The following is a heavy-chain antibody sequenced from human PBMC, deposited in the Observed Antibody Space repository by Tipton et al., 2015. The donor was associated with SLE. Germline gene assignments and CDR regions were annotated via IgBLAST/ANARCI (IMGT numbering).Heavy chain of an antibody. J-gene: IGHJ6*03. CDR2: IYNTGSS. D-gene: IGHD2-2*01. V-gene: IGHV4-59*12. CDR3: VRGVPYQYYYYLDV. CDR1: GDSISEGY. Sequence: TLSLTCIVFGDSISEGYWNWIRQPPGKGLEWIGYIYNTGSSNYNPSLRSRVTMLVDSSNSQFSLKLTSVTAADTAVYYCVRGVPYQYYYYLDVWGQGTTVTVSS.